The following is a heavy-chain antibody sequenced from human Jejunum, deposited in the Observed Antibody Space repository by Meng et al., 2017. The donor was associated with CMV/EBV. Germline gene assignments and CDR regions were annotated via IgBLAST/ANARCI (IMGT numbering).Heavy chain of an antibody. D-gene: IGHD2-2*02. Sequence: GFMFDDNGMSWGRQGPVKGMEWGSGINWDGSSKDYEEYERGSLTICRNNDKNSLYLQMNSLRAEDKAVYYCARGWSCSSTSCYIVDYWGQGTLVTVS. CDR1: GFMFDDNG. V-gene: IGHV3-20*03. CDR3: ARGWSCSSTSCYIVDY. J-gene: IGHJ4*02. CDR2: INWDGSSK.